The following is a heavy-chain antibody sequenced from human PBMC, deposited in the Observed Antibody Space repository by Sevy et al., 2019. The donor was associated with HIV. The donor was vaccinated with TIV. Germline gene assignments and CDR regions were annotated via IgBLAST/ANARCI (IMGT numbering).Heavy chain of an antibody. V-gene: IGHV4-61*01. J-gene: IGHJ4*02. D-gene: IGHD2-2*01. CDR1: GGSVSSGSYY. Sequence: SETLSLTCTVSGGSVSSGSYYWGWIRQPPGKGLEWIGYIYYSGSTNYNPSLKSRVTISVDTSKNQFSLKLSSVTAADTAVYYCASLTRKDVVVPAAIVHWGQGTLVTVSS. CDR3: ASLTRKDVVVPAAIVH. CDR2: IYYSGST.